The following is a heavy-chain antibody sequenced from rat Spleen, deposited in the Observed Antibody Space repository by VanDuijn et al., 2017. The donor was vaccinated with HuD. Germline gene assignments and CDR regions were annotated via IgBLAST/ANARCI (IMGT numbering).Heavy chain of an antibody. CDR2: ISPSGGNT. Sequence: EVQLVESGGGLVQPGRSLKLSCAASGFTFSNYGMHWIRQAPTKGLEWVASISPSGGNTYYRYSVKGRFTISRDHAKSTLSLQMDSLRAEDTTTYYCARRHDGYTDYFDYWRQGVMVPVSA. J-gene: IGHJ2*01. V-gene: IGHV5-19*01. D-gene: IGHD1-4*01. CDR1: GFTFSNYG. CDR3: ARRHDGYTDYFDY.